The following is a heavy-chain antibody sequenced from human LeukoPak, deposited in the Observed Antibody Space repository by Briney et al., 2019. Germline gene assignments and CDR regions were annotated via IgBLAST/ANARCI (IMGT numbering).Heavy chain of an antibody. D-gene: IGHD1-26*01. J-gene: IGHJ5*02. CDR2: MNPNSGNT. CDR3: AREGRIVGAKNWFDP. Sequence: GASVKVSCKASGYTFTSYDINWVRQATGQGLEWMGWMNPNSGNTGYAQKFQGRVTMTRNTSISTAYMELSSLRSEDTAVYCCAREGRIVGAKNWFDPWGQGTLVTVSS. V-gene: IGHV1-8*01. CDR1: GYTFTSYD.